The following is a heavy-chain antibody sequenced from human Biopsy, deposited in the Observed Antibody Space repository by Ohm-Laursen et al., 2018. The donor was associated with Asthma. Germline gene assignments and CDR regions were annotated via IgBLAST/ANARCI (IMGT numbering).Heavy chain of an antibody. CDR2: IYWADYN. V-gene: IGHV2-5*02. J-gene: IGHJ5*02. Sequence: TQTLTLTCSFSGFSLRTPGVGVGWILQSPGKALEWLALIYWADYNLLRPSLKRRLTITKDPSKNQVVLTMTKMDPVDSGTYYCALSQDSGFDDHSPSWFDPWGQGTLVTVSS. D-gene: IGHD3-9*01. CDR3: ALSQDSGFDDHSPSWFDP. CDR1: GFSLRTPGVG.